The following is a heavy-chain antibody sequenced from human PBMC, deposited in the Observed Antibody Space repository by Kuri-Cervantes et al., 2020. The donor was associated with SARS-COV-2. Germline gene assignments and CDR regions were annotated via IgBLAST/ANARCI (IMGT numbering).Heavy chain of an antibody. Sequence: LSLTCAASGFTFSSYSMNWVRQAPGKGLEWVSSISSSSSYIYYADSVKGRFTISRDNAKNSLYLQMNSLGAEDTAVYYCARDGRAVTSPRSDYWGQGTLVTVSS. CDR3: ARDGRAVTSPRSDY. V-gene: IGHV3-21*04. CDR1: GFTFSSYS. D-gene: IGHD4-17*01. CDR2: ISSSSSYI. J-gene: IGHJ4*02.